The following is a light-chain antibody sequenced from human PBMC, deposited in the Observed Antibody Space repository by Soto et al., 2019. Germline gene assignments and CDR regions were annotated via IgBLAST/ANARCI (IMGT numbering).Light chain of an antibody. CDR3: QQYNNWPGT. CDR1: QSVSSN. CDR2: GAS. J-gene: IGKJ1*01. Sequence: EIVLTHSAYALSVSPGERATLSCRASQSVSSNLAWYQQKPGQAPSLLIYGASTRATGIPARFSGSGSGTEFTLTISCLQSKDFAVYYCQQYNNWPGTSGQGTKVDIK. V-gene: IGKV3-15*01.